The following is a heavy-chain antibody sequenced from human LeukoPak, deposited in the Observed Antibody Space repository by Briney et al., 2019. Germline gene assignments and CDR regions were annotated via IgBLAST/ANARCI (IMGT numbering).Heavy chain of an antibody. CDR1: GFTFDDYA. Sequence: GRSLRLSCAASGFTFDDYAMHWVRQAPGKGLEWVSGISWNSGSLGYADSVKGRFTISRGNAKNSLYLQMNSLRAEDTAVYYCARDPFYGSGDLYFDYWGQGTLVTVSS. V-gene: IGHV3-9*01. CDR2: ISWNSGSL. D-gene: IGHD3-10*01. CDR3: ARDPFYGSGDLYFDY. J-gene: IGHJ4*02.